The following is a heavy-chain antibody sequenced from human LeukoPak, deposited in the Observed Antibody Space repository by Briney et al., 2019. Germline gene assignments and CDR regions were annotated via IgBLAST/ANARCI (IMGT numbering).Heavy chain of an antibody. Sequence: SETLSLTCTVSGGSISSSSYYWGWIRQPPGKGLEWIGSIYYSGSTYYNPSLKSRVTISVDTSKNQFSLKLSSVTAADTAVYYCARLQVLSGGWDNTGAFDIWGQGTMVTVSS. J-gene: IGHJ3*02. CDR3: ARLQVLSGGWDNTGAFDI. CDR1: GGSISSSSYY. V-gene: IGHV4-39*07. D-gene: IGHD6-19*01. CDR2: IYYSGST.